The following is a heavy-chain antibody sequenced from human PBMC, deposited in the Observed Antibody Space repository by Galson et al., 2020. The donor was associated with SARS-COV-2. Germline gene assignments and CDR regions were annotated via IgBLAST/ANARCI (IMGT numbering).Heavy chain of an antibody. CDR1: GDSVSRNSAA. V-gene: IGHV6-1*01. D-gene: IGHD1-26*01. Sequence: SQTLSLTCVISGDSVSRNSAAWNWIRQSPSRGLEWLGRTYYRSKWYNDYAVSVKSRITINPDTSKNQFSLQLNSVTPEDTAVYYCARGVGAPEVYYYGMDVWGQGTTVTVSS. CDR3: ARGVGAPEVYYYGMDV. J-gene: IGHJ6*02. CDR2: TYYRSKWYN.